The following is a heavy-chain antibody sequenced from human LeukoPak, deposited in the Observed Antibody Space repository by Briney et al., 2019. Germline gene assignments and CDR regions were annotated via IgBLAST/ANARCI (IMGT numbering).Heavy chain of an antibody. CDR2: IYSGGST. J-gene: IGHJ6*02. V-gene: IGHV3-53*01. CDR1: GFTVSSNY. CDR3: ARALAVAGYHYYYGMDV. Sequence: GGSLRLSCAASGFTVSSNYMSWVRQAPGKGLEGVSVIYSGGSTYYADSVKGRFTISRDNPKNTLYLQMNSLRAEDTAVYYCARALAVAGYHYYYGMDVWGQGTTVTVSS. D-gene: IGHD6-19*01.